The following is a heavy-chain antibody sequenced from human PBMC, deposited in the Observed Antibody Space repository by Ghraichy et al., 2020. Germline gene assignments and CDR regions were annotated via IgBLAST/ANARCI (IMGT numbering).Heavy chain of an antibody. CDR2: ISSSGYSI. V-gene: IGHV3-11*01. J-gene: IGHJ5*02. CDR3: ARVLGDGYNYAYFDP. CDR1: AFTLKDYY. D-gene: IGHD5-24*01. Sequence: GGSLRLSCVASAFTLKDYYMGWLRQAPGKGLEWVSHISSSGYSIHYAESVKGRFTISRDNAKNSLSLQMNSLRAEDTAFYYCARVLGDGYNYAYFDPWGQGILVTVSS.